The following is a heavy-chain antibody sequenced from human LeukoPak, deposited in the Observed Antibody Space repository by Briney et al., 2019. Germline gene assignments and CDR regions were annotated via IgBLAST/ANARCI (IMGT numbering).Heavy chain of an antibody. D-gene: IGHD3-3*01. CDR2: ISGSGGST. Sequence: GGSLRLSCAASGFTFSSYAMSWVRQAPGKGLEWVSAISGSGGSTYYADSVKGRFTISRDNSKNTLYLQMNSLKAEDTAVYYCAKVRSGYYYYFDYWGQGTLVTVSS. V-gene: IGHV3-23*01. J-gene: IGHJ4*02. CDR3: AKVRSGYYYYFDY. CDR1: GFTFSSYA.